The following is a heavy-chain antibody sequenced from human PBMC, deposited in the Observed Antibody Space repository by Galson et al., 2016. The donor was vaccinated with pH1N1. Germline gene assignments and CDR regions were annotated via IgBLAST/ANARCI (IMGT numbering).Heavy chain of an antibody. Sequence: SLRLSCAASGFIFSNYGMHWARQGPGKGLEWVATTSYDGNDKYYADSVKGRFAISRDNSKNTLYLQMNSLRVEDTAVYFCAKTGGGHSGDPYRWGKGTTVIVSS. V-gene: IGHV3-30*18. D-gene: IGHD1-14*01. CDR1: GFIFSNYG. CDR3: AKTGGGHSGDPYR. CDR2: TSYDGNDK. J-gene: IGHJ6*04.